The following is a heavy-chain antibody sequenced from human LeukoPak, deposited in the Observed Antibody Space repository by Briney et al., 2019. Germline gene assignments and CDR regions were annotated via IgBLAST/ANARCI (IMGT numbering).Heavy chain of an antibody. D-gene: IGHD6-13*01. CDR1: GGTFSSYA. J-gene: IGHJ2*01. CDR2: IIPIFGTA. CDR3: ARSSSFFGYLDL. Sequence: ASVKVSCKASGGTFSSYAISWVRQAPGQGLEWMGGIIPIFGTANYAQKFQGRVTITADKSTRIAYMELSSLRSEDTAVYYCARSSSFFGYLDLWGRGTLVTVSS. V-gene: IGHV1-69*06.